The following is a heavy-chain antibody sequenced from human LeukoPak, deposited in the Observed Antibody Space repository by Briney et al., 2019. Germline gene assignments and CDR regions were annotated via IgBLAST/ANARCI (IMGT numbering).Heavy chain of an antibody. CDR2: INSDGSST. CDR1: GFTFSSYW. D-gene: IGHD3-3*01. CDR3: ARETRYDFWSGGNWFDP. J-gene: IGHJ5*02. Sequence: GRSLRLSCAASGFTFSSYWMHWVRQAPGKGLVWVSRINSDGSSTSYADSVKGRFTISRDDAKNTLYLQMNSLRAEDTAVYYCARETRYDFWSGGNWFDPWGQGTLVTVSS. V-gene: IGHV3-74*01.